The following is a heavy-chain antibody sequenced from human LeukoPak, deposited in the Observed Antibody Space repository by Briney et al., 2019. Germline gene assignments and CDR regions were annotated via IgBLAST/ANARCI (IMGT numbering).Heavy chain of an antibody. CDR1: GDSFSNYG. CDR3: ARDLHSVVVVPDKLFDY. V-gene: IGHV1-18*01. J-gene: IGHJ4*02. D-gene: IGHD2-2*01. CDR2: ISADSGDR. Sequence: ASVKVSCKASGDSFSNYGFAWVRQAPGQGLEWMGWISADSGDRYYAQNFQHRVTMTTDTSTTTGYMELRSLRSDDAAVYYCARDLHSVVVVPDKLFDYWGQGTLVTVSS.